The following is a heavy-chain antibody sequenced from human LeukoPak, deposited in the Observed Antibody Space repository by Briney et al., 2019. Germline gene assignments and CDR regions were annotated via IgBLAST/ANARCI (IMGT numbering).Heavy chain of an antibody. J-gene: IGHJ5*02. Sequence: ASVKVSCKASGYTFPSYGISWVRQAPGQGHEWMGWIRSYNGNTNYAQKLQGRVTMTTDTSTSTAYMELRSLRSDDTAVYYCARGLGIAMFRQASGGWFDPCGQGTLVTVSS. CDR3: ARGLGIAMFRQASGGWFDP. CDR1: GYTFPSYG. V-gene: IGHV1-18*01. CDR2: IRSYNGNT. D-gene: IGHD3-10*01.